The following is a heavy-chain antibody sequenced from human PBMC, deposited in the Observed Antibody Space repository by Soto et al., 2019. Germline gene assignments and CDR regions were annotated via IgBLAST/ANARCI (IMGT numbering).Heavy chain of an antibody. J-gene: IGHJ1*01. CDR3: VRGTDTRPSCPAY. CDR1: GFTFSSYA. V-gene: IGHV3-30-3*01. D-gene: IGHD2-2*01. Sequence: GGSLRLSCAASGFTFSSYAMHWVRQAPGKGLEWVAVISYGGSNKYYADSVEGRFTISRDNAKNTLYLQMNSLRDDDTAVYYCVRGTDTRPSCPAYWGQGTLVPVSS. CDR2: ISYGGSNK.